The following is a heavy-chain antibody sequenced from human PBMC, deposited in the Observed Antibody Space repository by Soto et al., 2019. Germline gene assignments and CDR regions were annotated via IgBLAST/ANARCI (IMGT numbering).Heavy chain of an antibody. CDR2: IDWDDDK. D-gene: IGHD3-16*01. CDR3: ARSTGGFTVATYFFDY. V-gene: IGHV2-70*04. J-gene: IGHJ4*02. Sequence: SGPTLVNPTQTLTLTCTFSGFSLSSKGMRVSWIRQPPGKALEWLARIDWDDDKFYSPSLRTRLAISKGTSKNQVVLTMTNVDPMDTATYYCARSTGGFTVATYFFDYRGQGTLVTVSS. CDR1: GFSLSSKGMR.